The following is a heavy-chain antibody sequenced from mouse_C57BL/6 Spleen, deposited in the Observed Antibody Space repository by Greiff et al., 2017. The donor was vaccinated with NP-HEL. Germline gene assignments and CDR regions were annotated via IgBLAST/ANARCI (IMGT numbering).Heavy chain of an antibody. CDR1: GYSFTSYY. CDR2: IYPGSSNT. CDR3: ARFPYYGTRYSDV. D-gene: IGHD1-1*01. V-gene: IGHV1-66*01. Sequence: QVHVKQSGPELVKPGASVKISCKASGYSFTSYYIHWVKQRPGQGLEWIGWIYPGSSNTKYNEKFKGKATLTADTSSSTAYMQLSSLTSEDSAVYYCARFPYYGTRYSDVWGTGTTVTVSS. J-gene: IGHJ1*03.